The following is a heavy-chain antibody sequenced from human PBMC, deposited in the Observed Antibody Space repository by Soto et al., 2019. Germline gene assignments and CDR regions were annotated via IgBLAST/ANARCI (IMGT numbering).Heavy chain of an antibody. CDR1: GYSISSSNW. CDR3: ARREIQGPIDY. CDR2: IYYGGTT. Sequence: QVQLQESGPGLVKPSDTLSLTCAVSGYSISSSNWWGWIRQPPGKGLEWIGYIYYGGTTYYNPSLKSRVTVSVDTSKNQCSPNLTSVTAVDTAVYYCARREIQGPIDYWGQGTLVTVSS. J-gene: IGHJ4*02. V-gene: IGHV4-28*01. D-gene: IGHD1-26*01.